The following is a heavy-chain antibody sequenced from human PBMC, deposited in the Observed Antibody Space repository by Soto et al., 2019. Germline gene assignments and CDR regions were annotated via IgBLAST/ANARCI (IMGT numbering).Heavy chain of an antibody. V-gene: IGHV1-58*01. J-gene: IGHJ3*02. CDR1: GFTFTSSA. D-gene: IGHD6-13*01. CDR2: IVVGSGNT. Sequence: QMQLVRSGPEVKKPGTSVKVSCKASGFTFTSSAVQWVRQARGQRLEWIGWIVVGSGNTNYAQKFQERVTITRDMSTSTAYMELSSLRSEDTAVYYCATEQQLEDAFDIWGQGTMVTVSS. CDR3: ATEQQLEDAFDI.